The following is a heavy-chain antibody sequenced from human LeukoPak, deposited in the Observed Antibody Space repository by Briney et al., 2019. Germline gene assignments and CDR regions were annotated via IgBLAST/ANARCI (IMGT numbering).Heavy chain of an antibody. V-gene: IGHV3-23*01. CDR3: AKDSLRERIVGSTTRGVNDY. J-gene: IGHJ4*02. CDR1: GFTFSSHG. D-gene: IGHD1-26*01. CDR2: ISGSGDYT. Sequence: GGSLRLSCAASGFTFSSHGMSWVRQAPGKGLEWVSTISGSGDYTYYADSVKGRFTISRDNSKNTLYLQMNSLRGADTAVYYCAKDSLRERIVGSTTRGVNDYWGQGTLVTVSS.